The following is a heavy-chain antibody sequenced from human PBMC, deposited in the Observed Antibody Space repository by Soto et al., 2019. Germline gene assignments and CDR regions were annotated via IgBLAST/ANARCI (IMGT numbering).Heavy chain of an antibody. J-gene: IGHJ5*02. CDR1: GGSISSYY. D-gene: IGHD6-13*01. V-gene: IGHV4-59*08. Sequence: QVQLQESGPGLVKPSETLSLTCTVSGGSISSYYWSWIRQPPGKGLEWIGYIYYSGSTNYNPSLRCRVTPSVDTSKHQFPLKLSSVTAADTAVYYCARRRLAAAGYNWFDPWGQGTLVTVSS. CDR2: IYYSGST. CDR3: ARRRLAAAGYNWFDP.